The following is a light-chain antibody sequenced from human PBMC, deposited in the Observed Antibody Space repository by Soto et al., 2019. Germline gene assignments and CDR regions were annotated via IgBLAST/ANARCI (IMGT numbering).Light chain of an antibody. J-gene: IGLJ2*01. CDR1: SGHSSYA. CDR2: LNSDGSH. Sequence: QLVLTQSPSASASLGASVKLTCTLSSGHSSYAIEWHQQQPEKGPRYLMKLNSDGSHRQGDGIPDRFSGSSSGAERYLTISSLQSEDEADYYCQTWGTGIVVFGGGTKLTVL. CDR3: QTWGTGIVV. V-gene: IGLV4-69*01.